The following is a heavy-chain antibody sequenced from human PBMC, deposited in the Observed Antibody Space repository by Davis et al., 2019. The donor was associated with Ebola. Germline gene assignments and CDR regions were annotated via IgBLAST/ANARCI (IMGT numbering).Heavy chain of an antibody. CDR3: ARELAVTGHKPAEY. J-gene: IGHJ4*02. CDR2: INPNSGGT. D-gene: IGHD6-19*01. CDR1: GYTFSSYY. Sequence: ASVKVSCKSSGYTFSSYYMHWVRQAPGQGLEWMGWINPNSGGTNYAQKFQGWVSMTRDTSISTAYMELSRLRSDDTAVYYCARELAVTGHKPAEYWGQGTLVTVSS. V-gene: IGHV1-2*04.